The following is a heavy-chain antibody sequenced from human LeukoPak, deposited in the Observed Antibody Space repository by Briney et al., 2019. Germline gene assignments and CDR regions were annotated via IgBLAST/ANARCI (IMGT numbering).Heavy chain of an antibody. V-gene: IGHV3-66*01. CDR2: IYSGGTT. Sequence: RGSLRLSCAASGFTVSSNYMSWVRQAPGKGLEWVSLIYSGGTTYYADSLKGRFTISRDNSKNTLYLQMNSLRAEDTAVYYCARGGIQIWYFDYWGQGTLVTVSS. J-gene: IGHJ4*02. D-gene: IGHD5-18*01. CDR1: GFTVSSNY. CDR3: ARGGIQIWYFDY.